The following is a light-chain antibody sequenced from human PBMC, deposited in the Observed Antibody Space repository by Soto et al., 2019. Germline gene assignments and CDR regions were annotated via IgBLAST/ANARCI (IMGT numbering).Light chain of an antibody. CDR3: QHYKSYFFT. Sequence: DIQMTQSPSTLSASVGDRVTITCRASQSVSSWLAWYQQKPGKAPKLLIYDASSLESVVPSRFSGSGSGTDSTLTISSLQPDDFATYYCQHYKSYFFTFGPGTKVEIK. CDR2: DAS. CDR1: QSVSSW. J-gene: IGKJ3*01. V-gene: IGKV1-5*01.